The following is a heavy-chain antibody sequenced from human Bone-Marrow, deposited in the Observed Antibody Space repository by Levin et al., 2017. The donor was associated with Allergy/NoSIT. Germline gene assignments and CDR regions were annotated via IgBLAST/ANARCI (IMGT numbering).Heavy chain of an antibody. CDR2: ISAYSGTV. CDR3: ARGQPGTVGLYYFDF. J-gene: IGHJ4*02. V-gene: IGHV1-18*01. D-gene: IGHD1-26*01. CDR1: GYTFNNYG. Sequence: GESLKISCKASGYTFNNYGIHWVRQAPGQGLEWLGWISAYSGTVKYAQIFQDRVTMTTDASSSTAYLEVRSLRSGDTAVYYCARGQPGTVGLYYFDFWGQGTLVTVSS.